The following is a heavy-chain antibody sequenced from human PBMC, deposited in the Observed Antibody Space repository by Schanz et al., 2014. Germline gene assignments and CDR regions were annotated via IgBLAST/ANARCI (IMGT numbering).Heavy chain of an antibody. V-gene: IGHV1-8*02. Sequence: QVQLVQSGAEVKKPGASVKVSCKASGYTTFTDYYIHWVRQAPGQGLEWMGWINPNSGNTGYAQKFQGRVTLTTDTSTSTAYMELRNLRSDDTAVYYCARGGYSYALSAFDIWGQGTMVTVSS. D-gene: IGHD5-18*01. CDR3: ARGGYSYALSAFDI. CDR2: INPNSGNT. J-gene: IGHJ3*02. CDR1: GYTTFTDYY.